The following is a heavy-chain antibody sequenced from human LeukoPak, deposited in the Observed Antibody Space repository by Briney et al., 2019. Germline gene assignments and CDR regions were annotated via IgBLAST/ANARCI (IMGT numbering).Heavy chain of an antibody. CDR2: ISNSGSNI. J-gene: IGHJ4*02. V-gene: IGHV3-11*04. Sequence: GGSLRLSCAASGFTFSDYYMSWLRQAPGKGLEWVSYISNSGSNIYYPDSVKGRFTISRDNAENSLYLQMNSLRAEDTAVYYCARGTGEIDYWGQGTLVTVSS. CDR1: GFTFSDYY. D-gene: IGHD7-27*01. CDR3: ARGTGEIDY.